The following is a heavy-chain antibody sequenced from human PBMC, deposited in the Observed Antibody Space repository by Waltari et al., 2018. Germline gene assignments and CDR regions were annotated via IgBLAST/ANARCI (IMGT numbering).Heavy chain of an antibody. V-gene: IGHV4-39*07. CDR2: SYYRLRT. J-gene: IGHJ4*02. D-gene: IGHD2-2*01. CDR3: ARYQGYCSSTSCRPFDY. CDR1: GGSISSSSYY. Sequence: QLQLQESGPGLVKPSETLSLTCTVSGGSISSSSYYWGWIRQPPGKGLEWIGSSYYRLRTYYNPSLNSRVTISVDTSKNHLSLKLSSVTAAATAVYYCARYQGYCSSTSCRPFDYWGQGTLVTVSS.